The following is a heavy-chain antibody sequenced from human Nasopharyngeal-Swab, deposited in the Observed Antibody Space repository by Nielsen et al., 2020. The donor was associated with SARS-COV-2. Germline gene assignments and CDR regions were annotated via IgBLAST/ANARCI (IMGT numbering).Heavy chain of an antibody. CDR3: AKESRSRLGIRRLDLYYFDY. CDR1: GFTFSSYA. J-gene: IGHJ4*02. V-gene: IGHV3-23*01. Sequence: GESLKISCAASGFTFSSYAMSWVRQAPGKGLEWVSAISGSGGSTYYADSVKGRFTISRDNSKNTLYLQMNSLRAEDTAVYYCAKESRSRLGIRRLDLYYFDYWGQGTLVTVSS. CDR2: ISGSGGST. D-gene: IGHD1-7*01.